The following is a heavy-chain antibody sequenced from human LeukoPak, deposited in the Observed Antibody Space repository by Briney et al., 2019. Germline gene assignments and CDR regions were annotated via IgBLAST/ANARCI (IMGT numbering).Heavy chain of an antibody. D-gene: IGHD4-17*01. CDR1: GYTFTSYY. CDR2: INPSGGST. CDR3: ARDWATTVTYSSYYYYGMDV. J-gene: IGHJ6*02. V-gene: IGHV1-46*01. Sequence: AASVKVSCKASGYTFTSYYMHWVRQAPGQGLEWMGIINPSGGSTSYAQKFQGRVTMTRDTSTSTVYMELSSLRSEDTAVYYCARDWATTVTYSSYYYYGMDVWGQGTTVTVSS.